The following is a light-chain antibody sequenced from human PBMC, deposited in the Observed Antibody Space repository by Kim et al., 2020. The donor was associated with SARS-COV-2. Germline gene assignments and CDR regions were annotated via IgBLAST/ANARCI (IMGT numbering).Light chain of an antibody. Sequence: NFMLTQPPSVSESPGKTVILTCTRSGGSIATDFVQWFQQRPDSSPTTVIYGDQQRPSGVPDRFSGSVDSSSNSASLTISGLKTEDGADYYCQSYDDNKWVFGGGTKLTVL. V-gene: IGLV6-57*01. CDR2: GDQ. CDR1: GGSIATDF. CDR3: QSYDDNKWV. J-gene: IGLJ2*01.